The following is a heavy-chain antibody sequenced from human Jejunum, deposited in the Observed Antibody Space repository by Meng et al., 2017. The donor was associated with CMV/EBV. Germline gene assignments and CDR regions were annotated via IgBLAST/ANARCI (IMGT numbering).Heavy chain of an antibody. J-gene: IGHJ6*02. Sequence: CAASGFTFSNYTMNWVRQAPGKGLEWVASISSGSSFIFYADSVKGRFTISRDNARKLLFLQMNSLRAEDTAVYFCGGLGWALGLDVWGQGTTVTVSS. CDR2: ISSGSSFI. CDR3: GGLGWALGLDV. V-gene: IGHV3-21*04. CDR1: GFTFSNYT. D-gene: IGHD5-12*01.